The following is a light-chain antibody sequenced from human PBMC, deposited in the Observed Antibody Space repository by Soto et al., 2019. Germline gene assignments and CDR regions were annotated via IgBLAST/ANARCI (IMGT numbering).Light chain of an antibody. CDR1: SSDVGAYNY. CDR2: EVT. CDR3: SSYAGRNNLV. J-gene: IGLJ2*01. Sequence: QSVLAQPPSASASPGQSITISCTGTSSDVGAYNYVSWYQHHPAKAPKVVIYEVTKRPSGVPDRFSGSKSGNTAYLTVSGLQADYEADYYCSSYAGRNNLVFGGGTKLTVL. V-gene: IGLV2-8*01.